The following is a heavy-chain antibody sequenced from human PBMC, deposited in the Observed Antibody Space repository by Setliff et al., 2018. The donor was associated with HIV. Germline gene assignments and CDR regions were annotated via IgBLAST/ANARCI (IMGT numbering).Heavy chain of an antibody. CDR2: IIPIFGTA. CDR3: ARIKARDDAFDI. J-gene: IGHJ3*02. CDR1: GGTFSSYA. Sequence: SVKVSCKASGGTFSSYAISWVRQAPGQGLEWMGGIIPIFGTANYAQKLQGRVTMTTDTSTRTAYMELRSLRSDDTAVYYCARIKARDDAFDIWGQGTMVTVSS. V-gene: IGHV1-69*05.